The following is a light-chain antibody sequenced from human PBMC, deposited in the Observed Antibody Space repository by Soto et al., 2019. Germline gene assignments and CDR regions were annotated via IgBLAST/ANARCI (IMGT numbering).Light chain of an antibody. V-gene: IGLV1-40*01. Sequence: QSVLTQPPSVSGAPGQRVTISCTGCSSNIGPTYDVHWYQQLPGTAPKLLIYANTNRPSGVPDRFSGSKSGTSASLAITGLQAEDEADYFCQSYDSSLSGYVFGTGTKVTVL. CDR2: ANT. J-gene: IGLJ1*01. CDR1: SSNIGPTYD. CDR3: QSYDSSLSGYV.